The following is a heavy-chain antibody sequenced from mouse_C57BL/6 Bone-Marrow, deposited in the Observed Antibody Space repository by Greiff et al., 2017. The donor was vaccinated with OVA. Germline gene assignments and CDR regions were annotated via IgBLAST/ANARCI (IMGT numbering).Heavy chain of an antibody. CDR1: GYTFTSYW. D-gene: IGHD2-4*01. Sequence: QVQLQQPGAELVKPGASVKLSCKASGYTFTSYWMHWVKQRPGQGLEWIGMIHPNSGSTNYNEKFKSKATLTVDKSSSTAYMQLSSLTSEDSAVYYCARGGGLRRGAWFAYWGQGTLVTVSA. J-gene: IGHJ3*01. CDR3: ARGGGLRRGAWFAY. V-gene: IGHV1-64*01. CDR2: IHPNSGST.